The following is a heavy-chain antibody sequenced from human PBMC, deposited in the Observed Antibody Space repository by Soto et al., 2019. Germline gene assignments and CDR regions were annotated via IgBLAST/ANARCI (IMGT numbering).Heavy chain of an antibody. CDR1: GGSISSSSYY. D-gene: IGHD2-15*01. Sequence: SETLSLTCTVSGGSISSSSYYWGWIRQPPGKGLEWIGSIYYSGSTYYNPSLKSRVTISVDTSKNQFSLKLSSVTAADTAVYYCARPNCSGGSCYGLYNAFDIWGQGTMVTVSS. V-gene: IGHV4-39*01. CDR2: IYYSGST. J-gene: IGHJ3*02. CDR3: ARPNCSGGSCYGLYNAFDI.